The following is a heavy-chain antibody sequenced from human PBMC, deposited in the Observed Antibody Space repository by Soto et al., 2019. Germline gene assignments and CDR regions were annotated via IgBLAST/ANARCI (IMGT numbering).Heavy chain of an antibody. CDR1: GGSISSSSYY. D-gene: IGHD2-15*01. Sequence: SETLSLTCTVSGGSISSSSYYWGWIRQPPGKGLEWIGSIYYSGSTYYNPSLKSRVTISVDTSKNQFSLKLSSVTAADTAVYYCARPNCSGGSCYGLYNAFDIWGQGTMVTVSS. V-gene: IGHV4-39*01. CDR2: IYYSGST. J-gene: IGHJ3*02. CDR3: ARPNCSGGSCYGLYNAFDI.